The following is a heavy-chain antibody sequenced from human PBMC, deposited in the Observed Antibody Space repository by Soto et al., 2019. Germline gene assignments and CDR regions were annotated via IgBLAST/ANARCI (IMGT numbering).Heavy chain of an antibody. CDR2: IDPSDSYT. V-gene: IGHV5-10-1*01. J-gene: IGHJ5*02. D-gene: IGHD5-12*01. Sequence: SGESLKISCKGSGYSFTSYWISWVRQMPGKGLEWMGRIDPSDSYTNYSPSFQGHVTISADKSISTAYLQWSSLKASDTAMYYCASSRTGMDGYNDPWGQGTLVTVSS. CDR3: ASSRTGMDGYNDP. CDR1: GYSFTSYW.